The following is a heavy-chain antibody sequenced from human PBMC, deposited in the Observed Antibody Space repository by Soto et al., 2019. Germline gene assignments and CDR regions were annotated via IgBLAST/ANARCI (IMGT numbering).Heavy chain of an antibody. CDR2: IYYTGRT. V-gene: IGHV4-30-4*01. CDR3: AREGSSSPEYFDL. D-gene: IGHD2-15*01. Sequence: SETLSLTCSVSGGSISSDDYYWTWIRQPPGEGLEWIGYIYYTGRTSSTPSLESRGTISIDTSKNQFSLKLSSVSAADTAVYYCAREGSSSPEYFDLWGPGPLVT. CDR1: GGSISSDDYY. J-gene: IGHJ4*02.